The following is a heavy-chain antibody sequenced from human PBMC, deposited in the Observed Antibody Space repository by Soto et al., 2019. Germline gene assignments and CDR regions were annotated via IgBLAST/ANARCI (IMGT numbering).Heavy chain of an antibody. CDR1: GFTFSSYA. V-gene: IGHV3-23*01. D-gene: IGHD2-21*02. Sequence: GGSLRLSCAASGFTFSSYAMSWVRQAPGKGLEWVSAISGSGGSTYYADSVKGRFTISRDNSKNTLYLQMNSLRAEDTAVYYCAKDNMCGGDCYYFDYWGQGTLVTVSS. J-gene: IGHJ4*02. CDR3: AKDNMCGGDCYYFDY. CDR2: ISGSGGST.